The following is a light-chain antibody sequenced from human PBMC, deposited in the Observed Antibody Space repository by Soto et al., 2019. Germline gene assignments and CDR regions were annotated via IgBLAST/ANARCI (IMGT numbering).Light chain of an antibody. J-gene: IGLJ1*01. CDR2: EVS. CDR1: SSDVGGYNY. CDR3: NSYTSKSTGV. Sequence: QSALTQPASVSGSPGQSITISCTGTSSDVGGYNYVSWYQQHPGKAPKLIMYEVSSRPSGVSNRFSGSKSGNTASLTISGLQADDEADYYCNSYTSKSTGVFGTGTKLTVL. V-gene: IGLV2-14*01.